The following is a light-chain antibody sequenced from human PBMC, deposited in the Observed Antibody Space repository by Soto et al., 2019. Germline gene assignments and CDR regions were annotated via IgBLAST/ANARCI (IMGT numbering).Light chain of an antibody. V-gene: IGKV3-20*01. CDR3: QQYGSSPFT. Sequence: EIVLAQSPGTLSLSPGERATLSCRASQSVTSSYLAWYQQKPGQAPRLLISGASSRATGIPDRFSGSGSGTDFTLTISRLEPEDFAVYYCQQYGSSPFTFGPGTKVDIK. CDR1: QSVTSSY. CDR2: GAS. J-gene: IGKJ3*01.